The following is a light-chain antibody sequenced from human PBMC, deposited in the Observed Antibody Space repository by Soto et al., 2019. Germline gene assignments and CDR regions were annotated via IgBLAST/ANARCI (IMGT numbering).Light chain of an antibody. V-gene: IGLV2-14*01. CDR2: DVS. Sequence: QSVLTQPASVSGSHGQSITISCTGTSSDVGGYNYVSWYQQHPGKAPKLMIYDVSNRPSGVSNRFSVSKSGNTASLIISVLQAGDEADYYCSSYTSSSTLVVFGGGTQLTVL. CDR3: SSYTSSSTLVV. CDR1: SSDVGGYNY. J-gene: IGLJ2*01.